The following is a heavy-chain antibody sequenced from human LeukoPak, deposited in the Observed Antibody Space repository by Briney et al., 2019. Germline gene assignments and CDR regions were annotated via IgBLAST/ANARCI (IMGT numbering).Heavy chain of an antibody. J-gene: IGHJ4*02. Sequence: SETLSLTCAVYGGSFSGYYWSWIRQPPGKGLEWIGEISHSGSTNYNPSLKSRVTISVDTSKNQFSLQLNSVTPEDTAVYYCAREVAYTYCFDYWGQGTLVTVSS. D-gene: IGHD3-16*01. CDR3: AREVAYTYCFDY. CDR1: GGSFSGYY. V-gene: IGHV4-34*01. CDR2: ISHSGST.